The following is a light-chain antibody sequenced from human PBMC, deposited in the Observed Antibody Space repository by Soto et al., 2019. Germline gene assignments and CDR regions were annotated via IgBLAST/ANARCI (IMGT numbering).Light chain of an antibody. Sequence: SVLTQSPGTLSLSPGEKATLSCSASQSVSSSYLAWYQQKPGQAPRLLIYGASSRATGIPDRFSGSGSGTDFTLTVSRLKPADFAVYYCQQFGISSWTFGQGTKVEIK. CDR2: GAS. V-gene: IGKV3-20*01. CDR3: QQFGISSWT. CDR1: QSVSSSY. J-gene: IGKJ1*01.